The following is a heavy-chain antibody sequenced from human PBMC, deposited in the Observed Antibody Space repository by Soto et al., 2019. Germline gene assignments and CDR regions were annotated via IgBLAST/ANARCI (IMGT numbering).Heavy chain of an antibody. J-gene: IGHJ4*02. CDR2: INPSARSA. V-gene: IGHV1-46*04. CDR3: ARGSAYSDYDLEY. Sequence: ASVKVSCKASGYTFTNYYLHWVRQAPGQGLEWVGMINPSARSASYAQKLRGRLTMDRDTSTTTVYMELSRLTFEDTAVYYCARGSAYSDYDLEYWGQGTLVTVSS. D-gene: IGHD4-17*01. CDR1: GYTFTNYY.